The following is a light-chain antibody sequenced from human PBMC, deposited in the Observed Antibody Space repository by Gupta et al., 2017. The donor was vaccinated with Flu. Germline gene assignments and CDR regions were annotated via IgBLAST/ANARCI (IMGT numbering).Light chain of an antibody. CDR1: QNIDSW. Sequence: DIQLTQSPSTLSASVGDRVTITCRASQNIDSWLAWYQKKPGRAPKYLIYKASSLETGVPSRFSGSGSGTEFSLTISSRQPDDFATYYCQQYRSSPWTFGQGTKVEIK. J-gene: IGKJ1*01. V-gene: IGKV1-5*03. CDR2: KAS. CDR3: QQYRSSPWT.